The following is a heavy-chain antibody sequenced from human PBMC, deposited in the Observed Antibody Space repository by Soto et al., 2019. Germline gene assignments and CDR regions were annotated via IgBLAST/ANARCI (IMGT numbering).Heavy chain of an antibody. CDR1: GGSGGSFSGYH. Sequence: SETLSLTCAVYGGSGGSFSGYHWSWIRQPPGKGLEWIGEINHSGSTNYNPSLKSRVTISVDTSKNQFSLKLSSVTAADTAVYYCARDKITGLFDYWGRGTLVTVSS. V-gene: IGHV4-34*01. J-gene: IGHJ4*02. CDR2: INHSGST. CDR3: ARDKITGLFDY. D-gene: IGHD2-8*02.